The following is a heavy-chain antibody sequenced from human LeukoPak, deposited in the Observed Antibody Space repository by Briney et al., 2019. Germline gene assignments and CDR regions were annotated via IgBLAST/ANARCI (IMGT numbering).Heavy chain of an antibody. Sequence: PGRSLRLSCAASGFTFSSYAMHWVRQAPGKGLEWVSLISYDGSNYYYADSVKGRFTISRDNSKNTLFLQMNSLRVGDAALYYCARGDSYYYDSSDLPHAFDVWDQGTMVTVSS. J-gene: IGHJ3*01. D-gene: IGHD3-22*01. CDR1: GFTFSSYA. CDR2: ISYDGSNY. V-gene: IGHV3-30*04. CDR3: ARGDSYYYDSSDLPHAFDV.